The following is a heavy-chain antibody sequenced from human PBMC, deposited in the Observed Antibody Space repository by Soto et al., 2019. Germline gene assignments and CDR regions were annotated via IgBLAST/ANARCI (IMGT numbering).Heavy chain of an antibody. J-gene: IGHJ5*02. CDR2: IIPILGIA. CDR3: ARDYSSSSVPSDNWFDP. Sequence: SVKVSCKASGGTFSSYTISWVRQAPGQGLEWMGRIIPILGIANYAQKFQGRVTITADKSTSTAYMELSSLRSGDTAVYYCARDYSSSSVPSDNWFDPWGQGTLVTVSS. D-gene: IGHD6-6*01. CDR1: GGTFSSYT. V-gene: IGHV1-69*04.